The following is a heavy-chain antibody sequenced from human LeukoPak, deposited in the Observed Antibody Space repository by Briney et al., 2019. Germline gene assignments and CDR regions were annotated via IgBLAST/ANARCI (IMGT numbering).Heavy chain of an antibody. V-gene: IGHV4-59*01. CDR2: IYYSGST. Sequence: SETLSLTCTVSGGSISSYYWSWIRQPPGKGLEWIGYIYYSGSTNYNPSLKSRVTISVDTSKNQFSLKLSSVTAADTAVYYCARGWVGWFELEYYGMDVWGQGTTVTVSS. D-gene: IGHD1-26*01. CDR1: GGSISSYY. CDR3: ARGWVGWFELEYYGMDV. J-gene: IGHJ6*02.